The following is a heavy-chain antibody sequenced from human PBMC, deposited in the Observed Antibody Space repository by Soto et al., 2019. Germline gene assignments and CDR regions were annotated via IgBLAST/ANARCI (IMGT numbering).Heavy chain of an antibody. CDR2: IGGSDGRT. J-gene: IGHJ6*02. D-gene: IGHD1-26*01. CDR1: GFTFSSYV. V-gene: IGHV3-23*01. Sequence: EVQLLESGGGLVQPGGSLKLSCAASGFTFSSYVMSWVRQAPGKGLEWVSGIGGSDGRTFYADSVQGRFTIASDNSKNALHLQMNGLRAEDTAVYDCARVLSGNYYFFYGMAVWGQGTTVTVSS. CDR3: ARVLSGNYYFFYGMAV.